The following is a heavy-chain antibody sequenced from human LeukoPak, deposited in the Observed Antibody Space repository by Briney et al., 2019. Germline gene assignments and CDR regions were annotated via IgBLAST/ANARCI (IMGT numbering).Heavy chain of an antibody. Sequence: ASVKVSCKASGYTFTSNYMHWVRQAPGHGLEWMGIIHPSGGNTNYAQKFQGRVAMTRDTSTSTVYMELSSLRSEDTAIYYCARDCSSTRCQGPVFDNWGQGTLVTVSS. CDR2: IHPSGGNT. CDR1: GYTFTSNY. J-gene: IGHJ4*02. V-gene: IGHV1-46*01. CDR3: ARDCSSTRCQGPVFDN. D-gene: IGHD2-2*01.